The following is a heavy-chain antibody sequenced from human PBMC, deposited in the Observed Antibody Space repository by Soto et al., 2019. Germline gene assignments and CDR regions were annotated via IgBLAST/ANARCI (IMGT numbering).Heavy chain of an antibody. CDR2: IIPIFGTT. D-gene: IGHD2-21*02. J-gene: IGHJ4*02. CDR3: ARSYCGGDCYLYPHYFDY. Sequence: QVQLVQSGAEVKKPGSSVKVSCKASGGTFSSFAFSWVRQAPGQGLEWMGGIIPIFGTTNYAQKFQGRVTVSADESTTTAYMELSSLRSEDSALYYCARSYCGGDCYLYPHYFDYWGQGTLVTVSS. V-gene: IGHV1-69*01. CDR1: GGTFSSFA.